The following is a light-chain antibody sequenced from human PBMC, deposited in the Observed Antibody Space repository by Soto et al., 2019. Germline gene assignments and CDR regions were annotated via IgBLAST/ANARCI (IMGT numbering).Light chain of an antibody. CDR3: CSCAGSSTDV. CDR1: SSDVGSYNL. V-gene: IGLV2-23*01. J-gene: IGLJ1*01. Sequence: QSALTQPASVSGSPGQSITISCTGTSSDVGSYNLVSWYQQHPGKAPKLMIYEGSKRLSGVSNRFSGSKSGNTASLTISGLEAEDEADYYCCSCAGSSTDVFGTGTKLTVL. CDR2: EGS.